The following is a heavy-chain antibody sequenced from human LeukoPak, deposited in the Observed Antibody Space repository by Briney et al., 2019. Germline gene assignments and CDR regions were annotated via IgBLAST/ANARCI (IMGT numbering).Heavy chain of an antibody. CDR2: TSGSGGTT. CDR1: GFIFSSYA. J-gene: IGHJ4*02. D-gene: IGHD4-17*01. CDR3: ARFVSDDYGDYPGY. V-gene: IGHV3-23*01. Sequence: GGSLRLSCAASGFIFSSYAMSWVRQAPGKGLEWVSATSGSGGTTYYLASVKGRFTISRDNSKNTLYLQMNSLRAEDTAVYYCARFVSDDYGDYPGYWGQGTLVTVSS.